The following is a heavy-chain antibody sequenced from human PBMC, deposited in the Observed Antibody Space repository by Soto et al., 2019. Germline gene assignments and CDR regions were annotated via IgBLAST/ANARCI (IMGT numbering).Heavy chain of an antibody. Sequence: SETLSLTCTVSGGSIVSGGYYWTWIRQHPGKGLEWIGCIYYTGTAYYNPSLRSRVTMSIDTSRSQFSLKLSSVTATDTAVYYCASYCSGGSCDQYYFDYWGQGTLVTVSS. CDR2: IYYTGTA. V-gene: IGHV4-31*03. CDR3: ASYCSGGSCDQYYFDY. J-gene: IGHJ4*02. D-gene: IGHD2-15*01. CDR1: GGSIVSGGYY.